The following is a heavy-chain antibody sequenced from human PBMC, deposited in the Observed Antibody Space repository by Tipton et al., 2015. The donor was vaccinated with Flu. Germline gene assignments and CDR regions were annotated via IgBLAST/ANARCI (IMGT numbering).Heavy chain of an antibody. D-gene: IGHD3-10*01. V-gene: IGHV3-74*01. CDR1: GFTITAYW. CDR3: ARAPRRHSGSGSLDY. J-gene: IGHJ4*02. Sequence: SLRLSCTASGFTITAYWMHWVRHTPGKGLVWVSRVGLDTISPTYADSVRGRFTISRDNAKNMVYLQMNSLRVEDTGVYYCARAPRRHSGSGSLDYWGQGTLVTVSS. CDR2: VGLDTISP.